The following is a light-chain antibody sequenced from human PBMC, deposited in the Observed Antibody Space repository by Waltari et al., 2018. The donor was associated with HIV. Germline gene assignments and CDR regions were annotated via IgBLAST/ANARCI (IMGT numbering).Light chain of an antibody. CDR3: CSYADTYFVL. V-gene: IGLV2-11*01. Sequence: QSALTQPRPVSGSPGKSVTISCTGTSSDVGGYNYVSWYQHHPNKGPKLLIYDVNKRPSGVPDRFSGSKSGNTASLTISGLQAEDEADYYCCSYADTYFVLFGGRTKLTVL. CDR1: SSDVGGYNY. CDR2: DVN. J-gene: IGLJ2*01.